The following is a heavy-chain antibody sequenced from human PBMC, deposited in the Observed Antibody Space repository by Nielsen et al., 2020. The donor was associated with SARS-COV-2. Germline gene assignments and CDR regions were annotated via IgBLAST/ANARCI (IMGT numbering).Heavy chain of an antibody. CDR1: GFTFSSHW. J-gene: IGHJ4*02. CDR2: INNDGSST. Sequence: GGSLRLSCVASGFTFSSHWMHWVRQVPGKGLLWLSRINNDGSSTSYADSVKGRFTISRGNAKNTLWLEMNSLRVDDTAVYYCVGDTGGRWGELWGQGTLVTVSS. V-gene: IGHV3-74*01. CDR3: VGDTGGRWGEL. D-gene: IGHD2-15*01.